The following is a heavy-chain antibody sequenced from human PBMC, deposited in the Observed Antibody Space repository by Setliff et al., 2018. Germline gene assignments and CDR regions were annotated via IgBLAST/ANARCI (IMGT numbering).Heavy chain of an antibody. J-gene: IGHJ3*01. Sequence: PSETLSLTCTVSGGSISNSTFYWGWIRQPPGKGLEWIGSINYYGSIFDDGTTYSTYYNPSLKSRATISIDTSKNQFSLHLSSMTAADTAVYYCARQPPLNWAIPFDLWGQGKRVTVSS. CDR2: INYYGSIFDDGTTYST. CDR3: ARQPPLNWAIPFDL. CDR1: GGSISNSTFY. D-gene: IGHD7-27*01. V-gene: IGHV4-39*01.